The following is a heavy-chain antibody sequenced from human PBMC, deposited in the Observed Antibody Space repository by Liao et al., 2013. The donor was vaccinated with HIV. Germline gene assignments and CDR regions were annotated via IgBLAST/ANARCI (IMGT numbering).Heavy chain of an antibody. CDR1: GGSISNFY. D-gene: IGHD2-21*02. CDR2: IYASGST. V-gene: IGHV4-4*07. Sequence: QVQLQESGPGLVKPLETLSLTCTVSGGSISNFYWSWIRQPAGKGLEWIGHIYASGSTNYKSSLKSRVTMSLDTSKNQFFLNLNSVTAADTAVYYCARGGQTAYPFDFWGQGTLVTVSS. J-gene: IGHJ4*02. CDR3: ARGGQTAYPFDF.